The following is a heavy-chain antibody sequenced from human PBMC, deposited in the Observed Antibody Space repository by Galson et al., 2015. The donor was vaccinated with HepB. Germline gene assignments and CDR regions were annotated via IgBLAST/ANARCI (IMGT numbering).Heavy chain of an antibody. CDR3: ARVSVGSGSYFHGWFDP. CDR2: ISAYNGNT. V-gene: IGHV1-18*04. CDR1: GYTFTSYG. D-gene: IGHD3-10*01. J-gene: IGHJ5*02. Sequence: SVKVSCKASGYTFTSYGISWVRQAPGQGLEWMGWISAYNGNTNYAQKLQGRVTMTTDTSTSTAYMELRSLRSDDTAVYYCARVSVGSGSYFHGWFDPWGQGTLVTVSS.